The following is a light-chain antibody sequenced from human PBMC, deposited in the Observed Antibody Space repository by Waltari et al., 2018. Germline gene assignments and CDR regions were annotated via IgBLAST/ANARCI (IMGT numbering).Light chain of an antibody. V-gene: IGKV3-20*01. CDR2: ASS. CDR1: QSVSSTY. CDR3: QQYDGSPHT. Sequence: EIVLTQSPGTLSMSPGEGATLSCRASQSVSSTYIAWYQQRPGQAPRLLIYASSSRATGIPDRFSGSGSATDFTLIISRLEPEDFAVYYCQQYDGSPHTFGQGTKVEMK. J-gene: IGKJ1*01.